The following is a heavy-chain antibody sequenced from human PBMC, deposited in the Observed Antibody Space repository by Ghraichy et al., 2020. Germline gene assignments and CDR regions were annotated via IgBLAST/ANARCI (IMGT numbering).Heavy chain of an antibody. CDR1: GFTFSSYS. V-gene: IGHV3-48*02. CDR3: AREGRNFYGAFDY. J-gene: IGHJ4*02. CDR2: ISSSSSTI. Sequence: GESLNISCAASGFTFSSYSMNWVRQAPGKGLEWVSYISSSSSTIYYADSVKGRFTISRDSAKNSLYLQMNSLRDEDTAVYYCAREGRNFYGAFDYWGQGTLVTVSS. D-gene: IGHD1-14*01.